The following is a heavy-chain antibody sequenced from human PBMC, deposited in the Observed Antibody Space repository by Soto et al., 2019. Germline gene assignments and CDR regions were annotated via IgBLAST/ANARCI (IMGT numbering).Heavy chain of an antibody. V-gene: IGHV3-23*01. CDR2: ISGSGLNK. J-gene: IGHJ5*02. CDR3: AKNQGVELVPLATVDWFDP. Sequence: GGSLRLSCVVSGFTFENFGMSWVRQAPGKGLEWISSISGSGLNKYYADSVKGRFTISRDNSKNTVYLELSNLRAEDTAVYHCAKNQGVELVPLATVDWFDPWGQGSVATVSS. D-gene: IGHD1-26*01. CDR1: GFTFENFG.